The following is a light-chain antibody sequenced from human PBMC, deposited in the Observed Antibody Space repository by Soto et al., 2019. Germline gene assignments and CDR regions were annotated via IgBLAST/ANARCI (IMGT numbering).Light chain of an antibody. Sequence: EIVLTQSPGTLSLSPGERATLSCRASQSVTSIYLAWYQQKPGQPPRLLIYDATNRATGIPDRFSGSGSGTDFTLTISRLEPEDFAVYYCQQYGTSPWTFGQGTKVEIK. CDR2: DAT. V-gene: IGKV3-20*01. CDR3: QQYGTSPWT. J-gene: IGKJ1*01. CDR1: QSVTSIY.